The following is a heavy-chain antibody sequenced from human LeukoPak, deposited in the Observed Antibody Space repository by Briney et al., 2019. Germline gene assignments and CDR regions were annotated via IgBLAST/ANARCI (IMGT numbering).Heavy chain of an antibody. CDR2: ISGSGGST. CDR1: GFTFSSYA. D-gene: IGHD3-10*01. J-gene: IGHJ3*02. CDR3: AEGGVSGSYKVATYAFDI. V-gene: IGHV3-23*01. Sequence: PGGSLRLSCAASGFTFSSYAMSWVRQAPGKGLEWVSAISGSGGSTYYADSVKGRFTISRDNSKNTLYLQMNSLRAEDTAVYYCAEGGVSGSYKVATYAFDIWGQGTMVTVSS.